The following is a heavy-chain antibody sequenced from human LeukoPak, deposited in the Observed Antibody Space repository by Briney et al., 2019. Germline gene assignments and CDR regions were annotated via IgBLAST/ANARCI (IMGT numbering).Heavy chain of an antibody. V-gene: IGHV3-7*01. CDR2: IKQDGSEK. CDR1: GFTFSSYW. J-gene: IGHJ4*02. D-gene: IGHD6-19*01. Sequence: PGGSLRLSCAASGFTFSSYWMSWVRQAPGKGLEWVANIKQDGSEKYYVDSVKGRFTIPRDNAKNSLYLQMNSLRAEDTAVYYCASPKYSSGWATDYWGQGTLVTVSS. CDR3: ASPKYSSGWATDY.